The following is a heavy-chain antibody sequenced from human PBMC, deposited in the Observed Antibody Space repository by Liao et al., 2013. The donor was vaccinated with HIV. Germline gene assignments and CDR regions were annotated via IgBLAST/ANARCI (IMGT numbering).Heavy chain of an antibody. V-gene: IGHV4-34*01. CDR1: GGSFSGYY. D-gene: IGHD3-10*02. CDR2: INYSGST. CDR3: ARAMLGRGHAFDM. Sequence: QVQLQQWGAGLLKPSETLSLTCGVYGGSFSGYYWSWIRQPPGKGLEWIGEINYSGSTNYNPSRKSRVTISVDTSKNQFSLKLSSVTAADTAVYYCARAMLGRGHAFDMWGQGDNGHRLF. J-gene: IGHJ3*02.